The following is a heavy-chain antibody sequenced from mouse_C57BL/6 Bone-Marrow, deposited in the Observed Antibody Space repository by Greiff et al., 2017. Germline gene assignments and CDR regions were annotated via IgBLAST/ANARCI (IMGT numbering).Heavy chain of an antibody. Sequence: EVKLMESGGDLVKPGGSLKLSCAASGFTFSSYGMSWVRQTPDKRLEWVATISSGGSNTYYPDSVKGRFTISRDNAKNTLYLQMLSLTSEDTAMYYCSRQDYYGSSYDAMDYWCQGTSVTVSS. CDR1: GFTFSSYG. CDR2: ISSGGSNT. V-gene: IGHV5-6*01. CDR3: SRQDYYGSSYDAMDY. D-gene: IGHD1-1*01. J-gene: IGHJ4*01.